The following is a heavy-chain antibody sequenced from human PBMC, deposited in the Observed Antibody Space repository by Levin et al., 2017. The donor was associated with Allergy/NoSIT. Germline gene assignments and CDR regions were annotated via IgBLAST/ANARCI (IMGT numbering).Heavy chain of an antibody. CDR2: ISWDGGST. J-gene: IGHJ4*02. D-gene: IGHD6-19*01. Sequence: GESLKISCAASGFTFDDYTMHWVRQAPGKGLEWVSLISWDGGSTYYADSVKGRFTISRDNSKNSLYLQMNSLRTEDTALYYCAKGPYSSGWYFDYWGQGTLVTVSS. CDR3: AKGPYSSGWYFDY. V-gene: IGHV3-43*01. CDR1: GFTFDDYT.